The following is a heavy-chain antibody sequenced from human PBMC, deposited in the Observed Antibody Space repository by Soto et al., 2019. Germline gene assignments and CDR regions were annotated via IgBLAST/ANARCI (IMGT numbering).Heavy chain of an antibody. Sequence: GGSLRLSCAASGFTFSSYAMSWVRQAPGKGLEWVSAISGSGGSTNYADSVKGRFTISRDNSKNTLYLQWNSLRAEDTAVYYWAKDMAEGNPYYYYGMDVWGQGTTVTVSS. J-gene: IGHJ6*02. V-gene: IGHV3-23*01. CDR1: GFTFSSYA. CDR3: AKDMAEGNPYYYYGMDV. CDR2: ISGSGGST. D-gene: IGHD1-1*01.